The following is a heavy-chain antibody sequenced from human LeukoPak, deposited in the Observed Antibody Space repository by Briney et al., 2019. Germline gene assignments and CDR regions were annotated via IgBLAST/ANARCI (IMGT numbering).Heavy chain of an antibody. Sequence: ASVKVSCKASGGTFSNYNFNWVRQAPGQGLEWMGGIIPIFGTPNYAQKFQGRVTISADESTSTAYMELSSLISEDTAVYYCAAFHYETSGYYWPFDYWGQGTLVTVSS. V-gene: IGHV1-69*01. CDR3: AAFHYETSGYYWPFDY. J-gene: IGHJ4*02. D-gene: IGHD3-22*01. CDR2: IIPIFGTP. CDR1: GGTFSNYN.